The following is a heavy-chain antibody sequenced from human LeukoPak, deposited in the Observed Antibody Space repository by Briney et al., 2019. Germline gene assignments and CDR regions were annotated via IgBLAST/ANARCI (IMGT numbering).Heavy chain of an antibody. CDR1: GFTFSSYS. J-gene: IGHJ5*01. CDR2: ISSSSSYI. Sequence: PGGSLRLSCAASGFTFSSYSMNWVRQAPGKGLEWVSSISSSSSYIYYADSVKGRFTISRDNAKNSLYLQMNSLRAEDTAVYYCARDVSPYSSGWYGCWGQGTLVTVSS. CDR3: ARDVSPYSSGWYGC. V-gene: IGHV3-21*01. D-gene: IGHD6-19*01.